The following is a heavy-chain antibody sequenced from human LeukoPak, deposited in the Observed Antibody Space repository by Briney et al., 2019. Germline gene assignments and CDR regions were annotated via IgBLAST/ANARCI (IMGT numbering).Heavy chain of an antibody. D-gene: IGHD2-15*01. CDR3: ARTPVLDV. CDR2: IFYRGST. V-gene: IGHV4-59*01. Sequence: IPSESLSPTCTVSGDSIGHYYWSWIRQPPGKALEWIGDIFYRGSTNYNPSLKSRVTISLDTSKNQVSLELSSVTAADTAVYYCARTPVLDVWGQGTSATLSS. J-gene: IGHJ6*02. CDR1: GDSIGHYY.